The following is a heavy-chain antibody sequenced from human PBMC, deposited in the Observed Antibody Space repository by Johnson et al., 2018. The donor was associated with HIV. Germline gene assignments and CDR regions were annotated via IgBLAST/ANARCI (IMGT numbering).Heavy chain of an antibody. CDR1: GFTVSSNY. J-gene: IGHJ3*02. V-gene: IGHV3-66*01. CDR3: ARDGVYSSPHDAFDI. D-gene: IGHD6-13*01. Sequence: VQLVESGGGLVQPGGSLRLSCAASGFTVSSNYMSWVRQAPGKGLEWVSVIYSGGSTYSADSVKGRFPISRDNSKNSLYLQMDNLRAEDSAVYYCARDGVYSSPHDAFDIWGQGTVVTVSS. CDR2: IYSGGST.